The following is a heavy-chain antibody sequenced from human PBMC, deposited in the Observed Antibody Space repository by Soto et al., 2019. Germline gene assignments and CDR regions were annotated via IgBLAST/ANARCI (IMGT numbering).Heavy chain of an antibody. D-gene: IGHD2-2*01. CDR1: GGSFSGYY. CDR3: ARVDCSSTSCYGGNWFDP. V-gene: IGHV4-34*01. Sequence: ETLSLTCAVYGGSFSGYYWSWIRQPPGKGLEWIGEINHSGSTNYNPSLKSRVTISVDTSKNQLSLKLSSVTAADTAVYYCARVDCSSTSCYGGNWFDPWGQGTLVTVSS. J-gene: IGHJ5*02. CDR2: INHSGST.